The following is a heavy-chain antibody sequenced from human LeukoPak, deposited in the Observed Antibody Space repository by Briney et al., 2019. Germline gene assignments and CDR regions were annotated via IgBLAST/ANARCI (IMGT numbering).Heavy chain of an antibody. Sequence: GGSLRLSCIGSGFTFCNSWMNGVRRAPGKGLEWVGRIKTKSEGGTTHYAAHVKGRFTISRDDSKKTIFLQMNSLKIEDTAIYFCAADLVACNTLDSWGQGALVTVSS. CDR1: GFTFCNSW. CDR2: IKTKSEGGTT. V-gene: IGHV3-15*01. D-gene: IGHD3-9*01. J-gene: IGHJ4*02. CDR3: AADLVACNTLDS.